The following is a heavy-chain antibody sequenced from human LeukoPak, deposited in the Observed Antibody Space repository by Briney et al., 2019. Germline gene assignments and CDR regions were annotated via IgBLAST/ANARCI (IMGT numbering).Heavy chain of an antibody. D-gene: IGHD3-10*01. J-gene: IGHJ4*02. Sequence: SETLSLTCTVSGDSINNYYWSWILQSPGKGLEWIGYIYYSGSTKYNPSLKSRVIILVDTSKNQFSLRLSSVTAADTATYYCARHRGSGSPYFDYWGQGTLVTVSS. CDR1: GDSINNYY. CDR2: IYYSGST. V-gene: IGHV4-59*08. CDR3: ARHRGSGSPYFDY.